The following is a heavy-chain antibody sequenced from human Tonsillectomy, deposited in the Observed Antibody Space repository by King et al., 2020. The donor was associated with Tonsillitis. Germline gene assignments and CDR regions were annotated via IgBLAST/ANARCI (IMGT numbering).Heavy chain of an antibody. D-gene: IGHD3-3*01. J-gene: IGHJ6*03. CDR1: GFTFSSYS. CDR3: ARDRFLEWLLSNYYYYMDV. V-gene: IGHV3-21*01. Sequence: EVQLVESGGGLVKPGGSLRLSCAASGFTFSSYSMNWVRQAPGKGLEWVSSISSSSSYRYYADSVKGRFTISRDNAKNSLYLQMNSLRAEDTAVYYCARDRFLEWLLSNYYYYMDVWGKGTTVTVSS. CDR2: ISSSSSYR.